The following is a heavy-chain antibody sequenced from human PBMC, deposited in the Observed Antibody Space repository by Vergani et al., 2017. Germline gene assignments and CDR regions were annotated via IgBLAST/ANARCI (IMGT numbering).Heavy chain of an antibody. CDR1: GYSFTSYW. J-gene: IGHJ4*02. CDR2: IYPRDSDT. D-gene: IGHD6-13*01. CDR3: ARQLPSYSSSWYGEFDY. V-gene: IGHV5-51*01. Sequence: EVQLVQSGAEVKTPGESLKISCKGSGYSFTSYWIGWVRQMPGKGLEWMGIIYPRDSDTRYSPSFQGQVTISADKSISTAYLQWSSLKASDTAMYYCARQLPSYSSSWYGEFDYWGQGTLVTVSS.